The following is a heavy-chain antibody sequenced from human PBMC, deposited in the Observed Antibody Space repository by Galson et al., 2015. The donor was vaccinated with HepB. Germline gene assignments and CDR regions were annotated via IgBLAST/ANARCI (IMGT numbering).Heavy chain of an antibody. CDR1: GGSFSGYY. J-gene: IGHJ5*02. V-gene: IGHV4-34*01. CDR3: ARGPQNWFDP. CDR2: INHSGST. Sequence: ETLSLTCAVYGGSFSGYYWSWIRQPPGKGLEWIGEINHSGSTNYNPSLKSRVTISVDPSKKQFSLKLSSVTAADTAVYYCARGPQNWFDPWGQGTLVTVSS.